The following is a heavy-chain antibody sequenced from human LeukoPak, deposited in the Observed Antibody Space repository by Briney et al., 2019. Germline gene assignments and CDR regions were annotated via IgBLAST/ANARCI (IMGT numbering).Heavy chain of an antibody. Sequence: SETLSLTCTVSGGSISSYYWSWIRQPPGKGLEWIGYIYYSGSTNYNPSLKSRVTVSVDTSKNQFSLKLSSVTAADTAVHYCARGRDIVATTDFDYWGQGTLVTVSS. CDR2: IYYSGST. V-gene: IGHV4-59*01. CDR1: GGSISSYY. CDR3: ARGRDIVATTDFDY. D-gene: IGHD5-12*01. J-gene: IGHJ4*02.